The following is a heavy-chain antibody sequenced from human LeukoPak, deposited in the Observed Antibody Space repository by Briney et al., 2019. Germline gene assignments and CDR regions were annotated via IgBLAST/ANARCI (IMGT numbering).Heavy chain of an antibody. CDR3: AREETDWYFDL. J-gene: IGHJ2*01. V-gene: IGHV1-69*04. Sequence: SVKVSCKASGGTFSSYAISWVRQAPGQGLEWMGRTIPIFGIANYAQKFQGRVTITADKSTSTAYMELSSLRSEDTAVYYCAREETDWYFDLWGRGTLVTVSS. CDR2: TIPIFGIA. CDR1: GGTFSSYA.